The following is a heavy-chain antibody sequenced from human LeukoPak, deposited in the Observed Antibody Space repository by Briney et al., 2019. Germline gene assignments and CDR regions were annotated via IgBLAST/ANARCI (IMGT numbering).Heavy chain of an antibody. CDR1: GGSISSSSYY. J-gene: IGHJ5*02. Sequence: SETLSLTCTVSGGSISSSSYYWGWIRQPPGKGLEWIGSIYYSGSTYYNPSLKGRVTISVDTSKNQFSLKLSSVTAADTAVNYCARRVVQQLVLSWFDPWGQGTLVTVSS. CDR3: ARRVVQQLVLSWFDP. V-gene: IGHV4-39*01. CDR2: IYYSGST. D-gene: IGHD6-13*01.